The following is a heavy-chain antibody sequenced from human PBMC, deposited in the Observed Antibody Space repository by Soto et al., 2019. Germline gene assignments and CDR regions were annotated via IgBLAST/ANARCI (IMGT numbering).Heavy chain of an antibody. J-gene: IGHJ6*02. V-gene: IGHV2-5*02. CDR2: IYWDDDK. CDR1: GFSLSTNGVG. Sequence: QITLRESGPTLVKPTQTLTLTCTFSGFSLSTNGVGVSWIRQPPGKALEWLALIYWDDDKRYSPSLKSRLTITKDTSKTQVVLTVTNMDPVDTATYYCADSKRFGGGSYFDKGLVVWGRGTTVTVS. D-gene: IGHD2-15*01. CDR3: ADSKRFGGGSYFDKGLVV.